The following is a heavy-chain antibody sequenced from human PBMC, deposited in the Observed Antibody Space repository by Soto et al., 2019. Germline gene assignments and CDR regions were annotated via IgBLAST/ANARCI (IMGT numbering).Heavy chain of an antibody. CDR3: ARDREGAYYFDY. D-gene: IGHD1-26*01. V-gene: IGHV1-69*13. CDR1: GGTFSSYA. CDR2: IIPILGTA. J-gene: IGHJ4*02. Sequence: SVKVSCKASGGTFSSYAISWVRQAPGQGLEWMGGIIPILGTANYAQKFQGRVTITADESTSTAYMELSSLRSEDTAVYYCARDREGAYYFDYWGQGTLVTVSS.